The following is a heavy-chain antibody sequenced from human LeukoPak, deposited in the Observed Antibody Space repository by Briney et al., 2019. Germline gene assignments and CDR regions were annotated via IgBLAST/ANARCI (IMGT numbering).Heavy chain of an antibody. V-gene: IGHV4-39*07. CDR1: GGSIRSSSYY. Sequence: SETLSLTCTVSGGSIRSSSYYWGWIRQPPGKGLQWIGSIYYSGSTYYNPTLKSRVTISLDTSKNQFSLKLSSVTAADTAVYYCARDQAEYSSSSVYDYWGQGTLVTVSS. J-gene: IGHJ4*02. CDR3: ARDQAEYSSSSVYDY. D-gene: IGHD6-6*01. CDR2: IYYSGST.